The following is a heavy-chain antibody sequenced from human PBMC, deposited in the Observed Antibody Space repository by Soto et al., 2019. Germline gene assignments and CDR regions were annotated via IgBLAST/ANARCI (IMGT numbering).Heavy chain of an antibody. D-gene: IGHD3-9*01. J-gene: IGHJ6*03. V-gene: IGHV4-59*08. CDR3: ARLQNFDWLLDYYYYYYMDV. CDR2: IYYSGST. CDR1: GGSISSYY. Sequence: SETLSLTCTVSGGSISSYYWSWIRQPPGKGLEWIGYIYYSGSTNYNPSLKSRVTISVDTSKNQFSLKLSSVTAADTAVYYCARLQNFDWLLDYYYYYYMDVWGKGTTVTVSS.